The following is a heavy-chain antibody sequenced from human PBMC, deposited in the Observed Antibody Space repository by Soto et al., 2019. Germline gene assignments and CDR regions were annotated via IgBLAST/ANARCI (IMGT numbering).Heavy chain of an antibody. CDR1: GDTFTDYY. D-gene: IGHD2-21*02. Sequence: QVQLVQSGAEVKKPGASVKVSFKASGDTFTDYYIHWVRQAPGQGLEWRGTVNPSGGYPTYAQHFLGRMTMTRDTSTSTLYMELTRLTSEDTAVYYCARGGQVVVVTAALDYWGQGTRVTVSS. CDR3: ARGGQVVVVTAALDY. J-gene: IGHJ4*02. V-gene: IGHV1-46*01. CDR2: VNPSGGYP.